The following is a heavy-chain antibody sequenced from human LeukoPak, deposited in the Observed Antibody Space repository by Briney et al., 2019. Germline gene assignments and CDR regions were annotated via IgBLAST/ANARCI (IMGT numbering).Heavy chain of an antibody. CDR1: GFTFSSYG. D-gene: IGHD6-19*01. Sequence: GGSLRLSCAASGFTFSSYGMSWVRQAPGKGLEWVSVITSGGSTYYADSVKGRFTISRDNSKNTLYVQMNSLRAEDSAVYYCAKDYSSGWFDYWGQGTLVTVSS. J-gene: IGHJ5*01. V-gene: IGHV3-23*01. CDR2: ITSGGST. CDR3: AKDYSSGWFDY.